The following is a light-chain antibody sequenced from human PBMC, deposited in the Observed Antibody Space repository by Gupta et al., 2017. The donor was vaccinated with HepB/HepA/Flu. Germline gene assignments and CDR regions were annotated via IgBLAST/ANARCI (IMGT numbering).Light chain of an antibody. V-gene: IGLV2-14*03. CDR1: NSDVGGYNF. J-gene: IGLJ2*01. CDR3: SSYTSSSTKV. CDR2: DLS. Sequence: HSALPQPASVSGSPGQSITISCTGTNSDVGGYNFVSWYQQHSGKAPKLIIYDLSNRPSGVSYRFSGSKSGNTASLTISGLQAADEADYYCSSYTSSSTKVFGGGTKLTVL.